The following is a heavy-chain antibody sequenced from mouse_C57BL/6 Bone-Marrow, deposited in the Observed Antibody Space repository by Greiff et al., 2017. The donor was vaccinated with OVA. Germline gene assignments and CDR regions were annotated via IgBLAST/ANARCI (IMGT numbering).Heavy chain of an antibody. Sequence: QVQLQQSGAELVKPGASVKLSCKASGYTFTSYWMHWVKQRPGQGLEWIGMIHPNSGSTNYNEKFKSKATLTVDKSSSTAYMQLSSLTSEDSAVYYCARPSYGYDGYYAMDYWGQGTSVTVSS. D-gene: IGHD2-2*01. CDR2: IHPNSGST. CDR3: ARPSYGYDGYYAMDY. V-gene: IGHV1-64*01. J-gene: IGHJ4*01. CDR1: GYTFTSYW.